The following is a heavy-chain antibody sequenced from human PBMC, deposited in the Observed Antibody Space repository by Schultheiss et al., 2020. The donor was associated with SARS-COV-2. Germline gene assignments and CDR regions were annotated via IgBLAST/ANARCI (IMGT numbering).Heavy chain of an antibody. J-gene: IGHJ4*02. CDR3: VRDAAAAGAEGFDY. Sequence: GGSLRLSCAASGFTFSDHYMGWIRRAPGKGLEWVSYITSSGSTMYYVDSVRGRFTISRDNAKKSLYLQMNSLRDDDTAVYYCVRDAAAAGAEGFDYWGQGTLVTVSS. CDR1: GFTFSDHY. V-gene: IGHV3-11*01. D-gene: IGHD6-13*01. CDR2: ITSSGSTM.